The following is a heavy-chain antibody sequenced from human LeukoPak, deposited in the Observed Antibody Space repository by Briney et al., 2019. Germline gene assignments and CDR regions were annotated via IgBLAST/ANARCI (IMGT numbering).Heavy chain of an antibody. Sequence: SQTLSLTCTVSGGSISSGGYYWSWIRQPPGKGLEWIGYIYHSGSTHYNPSLKSRVTISVDRSKNQFSLKLSSVTAADTAVYYCARGSGVSGYFDYWGQGTLVTVSS. CDR2: IYHSGST. D-gene: IGHD3-10*01. CDR1: GGSISSGGYY. J-gene: IGHJ4*02. V-gene: IGHV4-30-2*01. CDR3: ARGSGVSGYFDY.